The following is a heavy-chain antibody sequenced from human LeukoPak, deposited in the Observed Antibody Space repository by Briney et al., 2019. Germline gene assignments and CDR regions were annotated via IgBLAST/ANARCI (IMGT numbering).Heavy chain of an antibody. D-gene: IGHD6-6*01. V-gene: IGHV4-59*01. CDR2: IYHSGST. J-gene: IGHJ1*01. Sequence: SETLSLTCTVSGGSISSYYWSWIRQPPGRGLEWIGYIYHSGSTNYNPSLQSRVTISVDTSKNQFSLNLNSVTAADTAVYYCARGGAARLHFQNWGQGTLVTVSS. CDR1: GGSISSYY. CDR3: ARGGAARLHFQN.